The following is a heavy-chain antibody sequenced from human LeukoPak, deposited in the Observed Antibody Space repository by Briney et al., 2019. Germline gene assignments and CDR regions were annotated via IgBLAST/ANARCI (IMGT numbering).Heavy chain of an antibody. CDR1: GGSISSSNW. Sequence: PSETLSLTCAVSGGSISSSNWWSCVRQPPGKGLEWIGEIYHSGSTNYNPSLKSRVTISVDKSKNQFSLKLSSVTAADTAVYYCARDNSVRDEAWWFNPWGQGTLVTVSS. D-gene: IGHD5-24*01. CDR2: IYHSGST. J-gene: IGHJ5*02. V-gene: IGHV4-4*02. CDR3: ARDNSVRDEAWWFNP.